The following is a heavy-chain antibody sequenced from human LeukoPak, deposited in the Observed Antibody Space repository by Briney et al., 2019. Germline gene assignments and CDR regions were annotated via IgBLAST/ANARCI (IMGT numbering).Heavy chain of an antibody. CDR2: IYYSGST. J-gene: IGHJ3*02. D-gene: IGHD3-22*01. CDR1: GGSISSGGYY. V-gene: IGHV4-61*08. Sequence: SETLSLTCTVSGGSISSGGYYWSWIRQPPGKGLEWIGYIYYSGSTNYNPSLKSRVTISVDTSKNQFSLKLSSVTAADTAVYYCARAATYYYDSSGYKRGPDAFDIWGQGTMVTVSS. CDR3: ARAATYYYDSSGYKRGPDAFDI.